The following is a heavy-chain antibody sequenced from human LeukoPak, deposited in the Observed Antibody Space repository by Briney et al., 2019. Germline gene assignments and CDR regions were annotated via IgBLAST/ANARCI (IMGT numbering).Heavy chain of an antibody. CDR2: ISWNSGSI. Sequence: PGRSLRLSCAASGFTFDDYAMHWVRQAPGKGLEWVSGISWNSGSIGYADSVKGRFTISRDNAKNSLYLQMNSLRAEDTALYYCAKDMAAGSYYYGMDVWGQGTTVTVSS. D-gene: IGHD6-13*01. CDR1: GFTFDDYA. V-gene: IGHV3-9*01. CDR3: AKDMAAGSYYYGMDV. J-gene: IGHJ6*02.